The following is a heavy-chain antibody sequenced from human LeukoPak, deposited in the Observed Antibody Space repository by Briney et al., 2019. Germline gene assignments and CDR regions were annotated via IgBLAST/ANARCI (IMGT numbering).Heavy chain of an antibody. CDR2: ISVTGGFTTST. J-gene: IGHJ5*02. CDR1: GFTFSNYA. CDR3: VKDRRYAGTPALSWFDP. D-gene: IGHD4-23*01. V-gene: IGHV3-23*01. Sequence: GGSLRLSCAASGFTFSNYAMTWVRQAPGKGLGGVSPISVTGGFTTSTYYADSVKGRFTISRDNSDNRWYLQMDGLRADDTAVYYCVKDRRYAGTPALSWFDPWGQGPLVTVP.